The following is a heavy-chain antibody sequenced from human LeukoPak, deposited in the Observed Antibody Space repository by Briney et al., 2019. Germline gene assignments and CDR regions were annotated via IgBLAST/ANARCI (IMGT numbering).Heavy chain of an antibody. CDR1: GYTFTDYY. D-gene: IGHD6-6*01. CDR3: ARSRISAPVDY. V-gene: IGHV1-2*02. CDR2: INTHSGGT. J-gene: IGHJ4*02. Sequence: KVSCKASGYTFTDYYMHWVRQAPGQGLEWMGWINTHSGGTSYAQKFQGRVTMTRDTSISIGFMELKSLGSDDTAVYYCARSRISAPVDYWGQGTLVTVSS.